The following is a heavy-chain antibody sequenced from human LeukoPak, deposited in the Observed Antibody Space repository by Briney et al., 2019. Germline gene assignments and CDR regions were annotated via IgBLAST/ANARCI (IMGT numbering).Heavy chain of an antibody. CDR3: TREAIATGYAYD. J-gene: IGHJ4*02. CDR2: ISSGGDRT. D-gene: IGHD3-16*01. CDR1: GFSYSSYA. Sequence: QTGGSLRLSCAATGFSYSSYALSWVRQAPGRGLEWVSAISSGGDRTYYADSVTGRFTISRDNSKNMLFLQMSSLRAEEAAMYYCTREAIATGYAYDWGQGTLVTVFS. V-gene: IGHV3-23*01.